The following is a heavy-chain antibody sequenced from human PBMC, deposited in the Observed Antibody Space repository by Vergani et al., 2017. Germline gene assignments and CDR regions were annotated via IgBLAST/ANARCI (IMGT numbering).Heavy chain of an antibody. V-gene: IGHV3-21*01. J-gene: IGHJ4*02. D-gene: IGHD6-19*01. CDR3: ARDSHSSGWYESGNFDY. CDR2: ISSSSSYI. Sequence: VQLLESGGGLVQPGGSLRLSCAASGFTFSSYAMSWVRQAPGKGLEWVSSISSSSSYIYYADSVKGRFTISRDNSKNTLYLQRNSLRAEDTAVYYCARDSHSSGWYESGNFDYWGQGTLVTVSS. CDR1: GFTFSSYA.